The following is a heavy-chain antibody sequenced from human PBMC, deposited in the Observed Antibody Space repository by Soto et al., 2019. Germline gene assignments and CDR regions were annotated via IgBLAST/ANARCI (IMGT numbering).Heavy chain of an antibody. CDR1: GGTFSSYA. J-gene: IGHJ6*02. Sequence: QVQLVQSGAEVKKPGSSVKVSCKASGGTFSSYAISWVRQAPGQGLEWMGGIIPIFGIANYAQKFQGRVTITADESTSTDYMGLGSLRSEDTAVYYCARALGMDNRYYYYGMDVWGQGTTVTVSS. V-gene: IGHV1-69*01. CDR3: ARALGMDNRYYYYGMDV. D-gene: IGHD3-3*01. CDR2: IIPIFGIA.